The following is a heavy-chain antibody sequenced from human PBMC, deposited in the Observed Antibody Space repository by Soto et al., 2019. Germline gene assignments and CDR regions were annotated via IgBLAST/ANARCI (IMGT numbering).Heavy chain of an antibody. J-gene: IGHJ4*02. V-gene: IGHV4-39*01. CDR3: ARHVEWEIFYYFEH. CDR2: FFYNKNT. CDR1: GASISSTSSY. Sequence: SETLSLTCTVSGASISSTSSYWGWVRQSPGKGLEWIGSFFYNKNTYYKPSLKSRVSISVDTSKMQFSLNLTSVTAADSSVYYCARHVEWEIFYYFEHWGQGTPVTVSS. D-gene: IGHD1-26*01.